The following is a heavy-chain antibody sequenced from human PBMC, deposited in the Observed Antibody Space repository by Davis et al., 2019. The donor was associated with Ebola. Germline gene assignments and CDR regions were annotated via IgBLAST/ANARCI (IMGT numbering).Heavy chain of an antibody. Sequence: GESLKISCAASGFIFRNYAMHWVHQAPGKGLEWVAVVSHSERERFYADSVKGRFTISRDNSENTLYLQMNSLTADDTSVYYCARAGFDEVLDYWGQGTPVTVSS. CDR3: ARAGFDEVLDY. J-gene: IGHJ4*02. V-gene: IGHV3-30*04. CDR1: GFIFRNYA. D-gene: IGHD3-3*01. CDR2: VSHSERER.